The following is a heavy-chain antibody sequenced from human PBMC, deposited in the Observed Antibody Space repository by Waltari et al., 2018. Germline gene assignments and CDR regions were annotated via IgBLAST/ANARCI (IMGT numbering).Heavy chain of an antibody. CDR1: GFTVSTNS. D-gene: IGHD2-15*01. V-gene: IGHV3-53*01. CDR3: ARAIGYCSGGSCYGGY. J-gene: IGHJ4*02. Sequence: EVQLVESGGGLIQPGGSLRLPWSASGFTVSTNSWTWVRQAPGKGLEWVSGSYSGGSTYYADSVKGRFTISRDNSKNTLYLQMNSLRAEDTAVYYCARAIGYCSGGSCYGGYWGQGTLVTVSS. CDR2: SYSGGST.